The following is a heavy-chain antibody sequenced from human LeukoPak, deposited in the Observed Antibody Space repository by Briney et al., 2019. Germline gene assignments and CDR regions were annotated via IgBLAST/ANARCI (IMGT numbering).Heavy chain of an antibody. CDR3: ARGRRGYYDSSGYKTAFNFDY. CDR1: GYSISSGYY. J-gene: IGHJ4*02. V-gene: IGHV4-38-2*02. D-gene: IGHD3-22*01. Sequence: PSETLSLTCTVSGYSISSGYYWGWIRQPPGKGLEWIGSIYHSGSTYYNPSLKSRVTLSVDTSKNQFSLKLSSVTAADTAVYYCARGRRGYYDSSGYKTAFNFDYWGQGTLVTVSS. CDR2: IYHSGST.